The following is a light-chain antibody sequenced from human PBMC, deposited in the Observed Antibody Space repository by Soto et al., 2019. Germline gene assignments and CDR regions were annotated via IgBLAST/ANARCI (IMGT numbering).Light chain of an antibody. CDR3: QQYKTYWT. CDR2: DAS. J-gene: IGKJ1*01. CDR1: QSISSW. V-gene: IGKV1-5*01. Sequence: DLQITQSPSTLSASVGARVTITFRASQSISSWLAWYQQKPGKAPNLLVYDASSLESGVPSRFSGSGYGTEFTLTISSLQPDDFATYYCQQYKTYWTVGQGTQGEIK.